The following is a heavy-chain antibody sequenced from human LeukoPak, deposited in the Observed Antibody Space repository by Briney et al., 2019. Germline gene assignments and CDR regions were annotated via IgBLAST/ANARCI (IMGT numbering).Heavy chain of an antibody. J-gene: IGHJ4*02. CDR2: IRRKAHGETT. V-gene: IGHV3-49*04. CDR3: TTSLGYCSSTSCFDFDS. D-gene: IGHD2-2*01. CDR1: GFTFSSYA. Sequence: PGGSLRLSCAASGFTFSSYAMNWVRQAPGKGLEWVGFIRRKAHGETTEYAASVKGRFSISRDDSESIAYLQMNSLKTEDTAVYYCTTSLGYCSSTSCFDFDSWGQGTLVTVSS.